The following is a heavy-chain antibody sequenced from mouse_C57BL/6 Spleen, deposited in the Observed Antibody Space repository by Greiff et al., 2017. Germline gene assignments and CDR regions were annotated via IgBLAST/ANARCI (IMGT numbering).Heavy chain of an antibody. CDR2: ISYDGSN. D-gene: IGHD6-1*01. Sequence: DVQLVESGPGLVKPSQSLSLTCSVTGYSITSGYYWNWIRQFPGNKLEWMGYISYDGSNNYNPSLKNRISITRDTSKNQFFLKLNSVTTEDTATYYCARDSSPAHAYWGQGTLVTVSA. V-gene: IGHV3-6*01. CDR3: ARDSSPAHAY. CDR1: GYSITSGYY. J-gene: IGHJ3*01.